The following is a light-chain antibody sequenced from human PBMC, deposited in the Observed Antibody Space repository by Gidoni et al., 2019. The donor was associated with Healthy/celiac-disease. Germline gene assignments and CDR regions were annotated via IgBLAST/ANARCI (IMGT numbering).Light chain of an antibody. CDR1: SSNIGSNT. V-gene: IGLV1-44*01. J-gene: IGLJ3*02. Sequence: QSVLTPPPSASGTPGQRVTLSCSGSSSNIGSNTVNWYQQLPGTAPKLLIYSNNQRPSGVPDRFSGSKSGTSASLAISGLQSEDEADYYCAAWDDSLNGSWVFGGGTKLTVL. CDR3: AAWDDSLNGSWV. CDR2: SNN.